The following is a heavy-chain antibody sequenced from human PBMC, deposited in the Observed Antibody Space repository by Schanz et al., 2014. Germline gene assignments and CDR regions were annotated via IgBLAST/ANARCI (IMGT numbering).Heavy chain of an antibody. J-gene: IGHJ6*02. CDR1: GGTFTSYA. D-gene: IGHD3-16*01. CDR2: IIPIVDIT. Sequence: QVQLVQSGAEVRKPGSSVRVSCKASGGTFTSYAFSWVRQAPGQGLEWMGRIIPIVDITNYAQKFLGRVTNTADKSTSTAYMELKSLRSADTAVYYCAAIGVNDYWRFGLDLWGQGTTVTVSS. V-gene: IGHV1-69*04. CDR3: AAIGVNDYWRFGLDL.